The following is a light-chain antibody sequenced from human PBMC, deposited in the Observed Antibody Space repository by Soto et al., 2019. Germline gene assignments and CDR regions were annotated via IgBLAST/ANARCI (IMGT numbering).Light chain of an antibody. CDR2: DVS. J-gene: IGLJ1*01. CDR1: RSDVGGYNY. CDR3: SSYTTTITYV. Sequence: QCVLTQPASVSGSPGQSITISCTGTRSDVGGYNYVSWYQQHPGKAPKLMIFDVSNRPSGVSNRFSGSKSGNTASLTISGLQAEDEADYYCSSYTTTITYVFGTGTKVTVL. V-gene: IGLV2-14*03.